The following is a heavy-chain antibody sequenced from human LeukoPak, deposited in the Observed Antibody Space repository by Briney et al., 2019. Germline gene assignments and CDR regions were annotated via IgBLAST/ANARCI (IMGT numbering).Heavy chain of an antibody. CDR1: GFTFSDSY. D-gene: IGHD3-10*01. CDR2: ISNSGSSI. CDR3: ARDVYYGSGSPRLDY. J-gene: IGHJ4*02. Sequence: GGSLRLSCAASGFTFSDSYMTWIRQAPGKGLEWVSYISNSGSSIYYADSVKGRFTTPRDNAKNSLYLQMNSLRAEDTAVYYCARDVYYGSGSPRLDYWGQGTLVTVSS. V-gene: IGHV3-11*04.